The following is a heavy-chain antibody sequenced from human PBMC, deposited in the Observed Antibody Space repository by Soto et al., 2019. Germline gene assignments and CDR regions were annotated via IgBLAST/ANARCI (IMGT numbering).Heavy chain of an antibody. D-gene: IGHD1-26*01. CDR3: ARDFPGGAGPMDY. V-gene: IGHV3-21*01. CDR1: GFTFSSYS. Sequence: RGSLRLSCAASGFTFSSYSMNWVRQAPGKGLEWVSSISSSSSYIYYADSVKGRFTISRDNAKNSLYLQMNSLRAEDTAVYYCARDFPGGAGPMDYWGQGTLVTVSS. J-gene: IGHJ4*02. CDR2: ISSSSSYI.